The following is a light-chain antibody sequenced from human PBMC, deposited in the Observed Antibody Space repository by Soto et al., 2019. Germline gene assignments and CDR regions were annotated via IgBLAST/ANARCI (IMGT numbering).Light chain of an antibody. J-gene: IGKJ5*01. CDR3: IKHNSYHFN. Sequence: DIEMTQSPSTLSACVVGRVTISCRASQSISSWLAWYQGKPGKANKSMIYAAYSLQSGVKSRFSGSGSGTEFTLTIRSMQPEDFATYYCIKHNSYHFNFGKGKRLELK. CDR1: QSISSW. CDR2: AAY. V-gene: IGKV1-5*01.